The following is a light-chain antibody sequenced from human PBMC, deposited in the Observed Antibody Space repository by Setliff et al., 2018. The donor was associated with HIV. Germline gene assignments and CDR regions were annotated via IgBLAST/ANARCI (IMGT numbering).Light chain of an antibody. CDR2: DVS. Sequence: ALTQPRSVSGSPGQSVTISCTGTNSDVGGYNYVSWYQQHPGKAPKLMIYDVSKRPSGVPDRFSGSKSGNTASLTISGLQADDEADYFCCSYAGSYTYVFGTGTKVTVL. J-gene: IGLJ1*01. CDR1: NSDVGGYNY. V-gene: IGLV2-11*01. CDR3: CSYAGSYTYV.